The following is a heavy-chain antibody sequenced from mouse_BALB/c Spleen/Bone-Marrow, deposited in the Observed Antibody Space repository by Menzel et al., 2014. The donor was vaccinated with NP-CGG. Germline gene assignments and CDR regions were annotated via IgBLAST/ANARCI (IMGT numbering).Heavy chain of an antibody. Sequence: QVQLKHSGAELVKPGASVKLSCKASGYTFTSHWMHWVKQRPGQGLEWIGEINPSNGRSNYNEKFKSKATLTVDKSSSTAYMQLSSLTFEDSAVYYCARRGNYGAMDYWGQGTSVTVSS. V-gene: IGHV1S81*02. J-gene: IGHJ4*01. D-gene: IGHD2-1*01. CDR1: GYTFTSHW. CDR2: INPSNGRS. CDR3: ARRGNYGAMDY.